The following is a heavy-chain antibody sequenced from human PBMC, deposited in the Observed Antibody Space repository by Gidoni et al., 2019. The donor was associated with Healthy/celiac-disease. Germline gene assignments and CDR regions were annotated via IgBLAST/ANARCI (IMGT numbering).Heavy chain of an antibody. Sequence: QVQLQQWGAGLLKPSETLSLTCAVYGGSFSGYYWSWIRQPPGKGLEWIGEINHSGSTNYNPSLKSRVTISVDTSKNQFSLKLSSVTAADTAVYYCASDRDGYNLDYWGQGTLVTVSS. CDR3: ASDRDGYNLDY. V-gene: IGHV4-34*01. CDR1: GGSFSGYY. J-gene: IGHJ4*02. D-gene: IGHD5-12*01. CDR2: INHSGST.